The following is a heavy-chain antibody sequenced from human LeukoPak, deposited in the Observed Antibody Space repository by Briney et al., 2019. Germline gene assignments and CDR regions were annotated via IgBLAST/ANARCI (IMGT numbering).Heavy chain of an antibody. CDR1: GFSFSTYA. CDR2: VSASGGNI. J-gene: IGHJ4*02. CDR3: AKDSQQCNNAYYYFDS. Sequence: QPGGSLRLSCAASGFSFSTYAMSWVRQSAGKGLEWVSGVSASGGNIYYADSVRGRFTISRDNSKNTLYLLMSGLTAEDTAVYYCAKDSQQCNNAYYYFDSWGQGTRVTVSS. V-gene: IGHV3-23*01. D-gene: IGHD6-19*01.